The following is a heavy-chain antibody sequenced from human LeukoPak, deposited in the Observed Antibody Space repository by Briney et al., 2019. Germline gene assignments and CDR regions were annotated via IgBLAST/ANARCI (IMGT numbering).Heavy chain of an antibody. CDR1: GYTLTELS. J-gene: IGHJ5*02. CDR2: FDPEDGET. D-gene: IGHD3-10*01. CDR3: ATDPYYYGSGSYYNKSGWFDP. V-gene: IGHV1-24*01. Sequence: ASVKVSCKVSGYTLTELSMHWVRQAPGKGLEWMGGFDPEDGETIYAQKFQGRVTITEETSTDKAYMGLSSLRSEATAVYYCATDPYYYGSGSYYNKSGWFDPWGQGTLVTVSS.